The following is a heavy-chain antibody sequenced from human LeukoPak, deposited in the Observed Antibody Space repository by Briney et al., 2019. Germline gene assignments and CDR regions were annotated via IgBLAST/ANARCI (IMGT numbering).Heavy chain of an antibody. J-gene: IGHJ4*02. CDR2: IIPIFGTA. Sequence: SVKVSCKASGGTFSSYAISWVRQAPGQGLEWMGGIIPIFGTASYAQKFQGRVTITADESTSTAYMELSSLRSEDTAVYYCARDLNSGNENYIDYWGQGTLVTVSS. V-gene: IGHV1-69*13. CDR3: ARDLNSGNENYIDY. CDR1: GGTFSSYA. D-gene: IGHD5-12*01.